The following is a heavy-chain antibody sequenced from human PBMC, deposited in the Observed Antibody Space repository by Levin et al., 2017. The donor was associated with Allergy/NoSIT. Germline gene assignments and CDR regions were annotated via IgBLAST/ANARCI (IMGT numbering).Heavy chain of an antibody. V-gene: IGHV3-9*01. Sequence: PGGSLRLSCAASGFTFDDYAMHWVRQAPGKGLEWVSGISWNSGSIGYADSVKGRFTISRDNAKNSLYLQMNSLRTEDTALYYCAKALAVAGLGFSAFDIWGRGTMVTVSS. CDR3: AKALAVAGLGFSAFDI. J-gene: IGHJ3*02. D-gene: IGHD6-19*01. CDR2: ISWNSGSI. CDR1: GFTFDDYA.